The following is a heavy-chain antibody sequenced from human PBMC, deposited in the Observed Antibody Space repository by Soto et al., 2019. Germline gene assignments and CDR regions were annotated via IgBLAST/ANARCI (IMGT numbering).Heavy chain of an antibody. D-gene: IGHD5-12*01. CDR3: ANEVDVAFSSLQYGMDV. CDR1: GFTFNNFA. Sequence: QVQLVESGGGVVQPGRSFRLSCAASGFTFNNFAMHWVRQAPGKGLEWVAFISYDGTYKYYADSVRGRFTVYRDNSKSTLFLQMNSLKFEDTAVYVCANEVDVAFSSLQYGMDVWGQGTTVTVSS. V-gene: IGHV3-30*14. CDR2: ISYDGTYK. J-gene: IGHJ6*02.